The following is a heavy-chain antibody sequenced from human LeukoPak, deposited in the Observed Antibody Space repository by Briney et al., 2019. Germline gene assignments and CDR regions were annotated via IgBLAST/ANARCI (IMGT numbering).Heavy chain of an antibody. CDR1: GFSLSDHY. D-gene: IGHD6-19*01. CDR2: ISGSGSDI. V-gene: IGHV3-11*01. Sequence: PGGSLRLSCAASGFSLSDHYMTWVRQAPGKGLEWLSYISGSGSDIDYAGSVKGRFTISRDNAKNSLYLQMNILRAEDTAVYYCARGAGRSGSDYWGQGTLVTVSS. CDR3: ARGAGRSGSDY. J-gene: IGHJ4*02.